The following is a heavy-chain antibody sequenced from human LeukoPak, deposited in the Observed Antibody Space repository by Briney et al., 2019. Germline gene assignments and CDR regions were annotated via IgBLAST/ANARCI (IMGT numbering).Heavy chain of an antibody. Sequence: GGSLRLSCAASGFTFSSYAMHWVRQAPGKGLEYVSAISSNGGSTYYANSVKGRFTISRDNSKNTLYLQMGSLRAEDMAVYYCAKGYCSGGSRYGRNYYYYMDVWGKGTTVTISS. CDR2: ISSNGGST. CDR3: AKGYCSGGSRYGRNYYYYMDV. D-gene: IGHD2-15*01. CDR1: GFTFSSYA. J-gene: IGHJ6*03. V-gene: IGHV3-64*01.